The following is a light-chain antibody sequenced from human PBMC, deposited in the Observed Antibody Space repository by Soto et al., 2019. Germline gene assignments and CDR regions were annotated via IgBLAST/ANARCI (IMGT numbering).Light chain of an antibody. CDR1: SSDVGYYNF. CDR2: DVS. V-gene: IGLV2-11*01. Sequence: SVLTQPRSVSGSPGQSVSISCSGTSSDVGYYNFVSWYQHHPGKAPKLMIYDVSKRPSGVPDRFSASKSGNTASLTISGLQAEDEADYYCCSYAGSYSVIFGGGTKLTVL. CDR3: CSYAGSYSVI. J-gene: IGLJ2*01.